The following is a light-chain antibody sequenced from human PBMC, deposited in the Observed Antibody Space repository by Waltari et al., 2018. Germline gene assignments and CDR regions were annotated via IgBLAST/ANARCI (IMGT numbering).Light chain of an antibody. Sequence: QSALTQPRSVSESPGQSVTISCTGTSSDVGGYDYVSWYPQHPGKAPKLMIYDVSARPSVVPDRFSGSSSGNAASLTSSGLQAEDEADYYCCSYAGSYTWVFGGGTKLTVL. CDR2: DVS. CDR3: CSYAGSYTWV. V-gene: IGLV2-11*01. J-gene: IGLJ3*02. CDR1: SSDVGGYDY.